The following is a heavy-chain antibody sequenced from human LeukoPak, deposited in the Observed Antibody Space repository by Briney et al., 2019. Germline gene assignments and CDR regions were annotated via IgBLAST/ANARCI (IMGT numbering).Heavy chain of an antibody. J-gene: IGHJ4*02. CDR3: ARDQGGYDSSAFDF. V-gene: IGHV4-31*03. D-gene: IGHD3-22*01. CDR1: GASIGGGGYY. CDR2: IDDSGKT. Sequence: SETLSLTCTVSGASIGGGGYYWSWIRQHPGKGLEWIGFIDDSGKTYCIPSLRSRVSMSVDTSKKQFSLRLNSVTAADTAVYYCARDQGGYDSSAFDFWGQGILVIISS.